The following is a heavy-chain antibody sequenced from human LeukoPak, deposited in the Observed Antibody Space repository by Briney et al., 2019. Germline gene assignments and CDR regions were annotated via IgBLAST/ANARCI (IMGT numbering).Heavy chain of an antibody. J-gene: IGHJ6*03. Sequence: SETLSLTCTVSGGSISSYYWSWIRQPPGKGLEWIGYIYYSGSTNYNPSLKSRVTISVDTSKNQFSLKLSSVTAADTAVYYCARCPIPRYSSSWDYYYYYMDVWGKGTTVTVSS. CDR3: ARCPIPRYSSSWDYYYYYMDV. CDR1: GGSISSYY. CDR2: IYYSGST. V-gene: IGHV4-59*12. D-gene: IGHD6-13*01.